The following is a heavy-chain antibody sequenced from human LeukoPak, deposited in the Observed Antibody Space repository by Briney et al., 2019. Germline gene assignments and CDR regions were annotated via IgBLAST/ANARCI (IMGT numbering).Heavy chain of an antibody. Sequence: SETLSLTCAVYGGSFSGYYWSWIRQPPGKGLEWIGEINHSGSTNYNPSLKSRVTISVDTSKNHFSLKLSSVTAADTAVYYCARLLIAVAGSYYFDYWGQGTLVTVSS. CDR3: ARLLIAVAGSYYFDY. CDR2: INHSGST. D-gene: IGHD6-19*01. V-gene: IGHV4-34*01. J-gene: IGHJ4*02. CDR1: GGSFSGYY.